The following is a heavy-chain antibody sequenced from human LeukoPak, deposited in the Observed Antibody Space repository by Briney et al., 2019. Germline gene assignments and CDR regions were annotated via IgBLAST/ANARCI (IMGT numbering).Heavy chain of an antibody. CDR3: ARGNGAFDI. CDR1: GGSISSGGYS. V-gene: IGHV4-30-2*01. J-gene: IGHJ3*02. CDR2: TYHSGST. D-gene: IGHD2-8*01. Sequence: SQTLSLTCAVSGGSISSGGYSWSWIRQPPGKGLEWIGYTYHSGSTYYNPSLKSRVTISVDRSKNQFSLKLSSVTAADTAVYYCARGNGAFDIWGQGTMVTVSS.